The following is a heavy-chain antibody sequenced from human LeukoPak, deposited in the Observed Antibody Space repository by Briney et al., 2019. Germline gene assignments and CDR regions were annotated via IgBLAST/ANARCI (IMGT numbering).Heavy chain of an antibody. J-gene: IGHJ4*02. V-gene: IGHV3-15*01. Sequence: PGGSLRLSCAASGFTFSSTWMSWVRQAPGKVREWIGRIKSKFDGETTDYAAPVKGRFIISRDDAKNTLYLQMNSLKTDDTGVYYCTTDPRDWGQGTLVTVSS. CDR3: TTDPRD. CDR1: GFTFSSTW. CDR2: IKSKFDGETT.